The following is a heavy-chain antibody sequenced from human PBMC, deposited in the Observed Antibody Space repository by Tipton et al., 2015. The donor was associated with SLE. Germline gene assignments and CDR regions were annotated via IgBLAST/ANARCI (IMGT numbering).Heavy chain of an antibody. D-gene: IGHD1-26*01. CDR3: ARVKPYSGSPRDAFDI. V-gene: IGHV4-59*08. CDR1: GGSISSHY. CDR2: IYYSGST. Sequence: TLSLTCTVSGGSISSHYWSWIRQPPGKGLEWIGYIYYSGSTYYNPSLKSRVTISVDTSKNQFSLKLSSVTAADTAVYYCARVKPYSGSPRDAFDIWGQGTMVTVSS. J-gene: IGHJ3*02.